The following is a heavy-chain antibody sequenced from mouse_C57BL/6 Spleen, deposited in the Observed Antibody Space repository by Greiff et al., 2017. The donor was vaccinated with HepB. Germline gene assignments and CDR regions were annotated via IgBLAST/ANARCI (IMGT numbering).Heavy chain of an antibody. CDR2: IDPSDSYT. CDR3: ARKENYYFDY. CDR1: GYTFTSYW. J-gene: IGHJ2*01. V-gene: IGHV1-69*01. Sequence: QVQLQQPGAELVMPGASVKLSCKASGYTFTSYWMHWVKQRPGQGLEWIGEIDPSDSYTNYNQKFQGKSTLTVDKSSSTAYMQLSSLTSEDSAVYYGARKENYYFDYWGQGTTLTVSS.